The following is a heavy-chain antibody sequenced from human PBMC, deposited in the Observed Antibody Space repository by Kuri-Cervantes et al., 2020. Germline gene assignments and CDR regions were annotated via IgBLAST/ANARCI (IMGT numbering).Heavy chain of an antibody. CDR2: INHSGST. V-gene: IGHV4-34*01. Sequence: SETLSLTCAVYGGSFSGYHWSWIRQPPGKGLEWIGEINHSGSTNYNSSLKSRVTISVDSSKNQFSLKLSSVTAADTAVYYCARHSRIVGATTDAFDIWGQGTMVTVSS. CDR3: ARHSRIVGATTDAFDI. D-gene: IGHD1-26*01. CDR1: GGSFSGYH. J-gene: IGHJ3*02.